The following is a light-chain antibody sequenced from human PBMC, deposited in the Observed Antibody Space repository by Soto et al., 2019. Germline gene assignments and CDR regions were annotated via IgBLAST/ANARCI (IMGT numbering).Light chain of an antibody. CDR3: QQYGRSPFT. CDR2: GAS. V-gene: IGKV3-20*01. Sequence: EIVMTQSPATLSVSLGERATFSFRASQSVRSNLAWYQQKPGQAPRLLIYGASSRATGVPDRFSASGSGTDFTLTISRLEPEDFAVYYCQQYGRSPFTFGPGTKVDIK. J-gene: IGKJ3*01. CDR1: QSVRSN.